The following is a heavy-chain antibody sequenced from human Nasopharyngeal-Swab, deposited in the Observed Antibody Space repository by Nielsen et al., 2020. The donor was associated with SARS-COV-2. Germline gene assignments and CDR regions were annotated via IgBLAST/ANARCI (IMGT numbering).Heavy chain of an antibody. V-gene: IGHV3-11*06. Sequence: GGSLRLSCAASGFTFSDYYMSWIRQAPGKGLEWVSYISSSSSYTNYADSVRGRFTISRDNAKNSLYLQMNSLRAEDTAVYYRARLYSSSSYYYYGMDVWGQGTTVTVSS. CDR1: GFTFSDYY. J-gene: IGHJ6*02. CDR3: ARLYSSSSYYYYGMDV. D-gene: IGHD6-6*01. CDR2: ISSSSSYT.